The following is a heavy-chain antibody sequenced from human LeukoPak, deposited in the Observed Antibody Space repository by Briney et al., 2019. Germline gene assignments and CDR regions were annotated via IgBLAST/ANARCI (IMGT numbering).Heavy chain of an antibody. V-gene: IGHV4-34*01. CDR3: ARGPKMVRGAADY. J-gene: IGHJ4*02. Sequence: SETLSLTCAVYGGSFSGYYWSWIRQPPGKGLEWIGEINHSGSTNYNPSLKSRVTISVGTSKNQFSLKLSSVTAADTAVYYCARGPKMVRGAADYWGQGTLVTVSS. D-gene: IGHD3-10*01. CDR2: INHSGST. CDR1: GGSFSGYY.